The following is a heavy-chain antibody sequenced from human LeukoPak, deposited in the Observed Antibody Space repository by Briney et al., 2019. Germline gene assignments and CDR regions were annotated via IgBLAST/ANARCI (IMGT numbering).Heavy chain of an antibody. Sequence: PGGSLRLSCAASGFIFNNYWMHWVRQVPGKGLEWLSRVDGDGTGTSYADSAKGRFTISRDNAKNTLNLQLNSLRVEDTAVYYCATLFEFWGQGILVTVSS. V-gene: IGHV3-74*01. CDR2: VDGDGTGT. J-gene: IGHJ4*02. CDR1: GFIFNNYW. CDR3: ATLFEF.